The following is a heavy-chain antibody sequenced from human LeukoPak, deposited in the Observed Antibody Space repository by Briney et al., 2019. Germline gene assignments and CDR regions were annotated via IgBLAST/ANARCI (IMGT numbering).Heavy chain of an antibody. Sequence: ASVKVSCKASGYTFTSYYMHWVRQAPGQGLEWMGIINPSGGSTSYAQKFQGRVTMTRDTSTSTVYMELSSLRCEDKAVYYCGRNWGSGYVPVPGTTDRWGTGTLVPVSS. CDR2: INPSGGST. CDR3: GRNWGSGYVPVPGTTDR. V-gene: IGHV1-46*03. J-gene: IGHJ5*02. D-gene: IGHD6-19*01. CDR1: GYTFTSYY.